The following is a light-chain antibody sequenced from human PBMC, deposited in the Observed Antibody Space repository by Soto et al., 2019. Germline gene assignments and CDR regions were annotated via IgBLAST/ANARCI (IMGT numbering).Light chain of an antibody. CDR3: QQYNSSPWA. J-gene: IGKJ1*01. V-gene: IGKV1-5*03. CDR1: QSISYW. CDR2: KAS. Sequence: DTQMTQSPSSLSASVGDRVTITCRASQSISYWLAWYQQKPGKAPKLLIYKASSLESGVPSRFSGSGSRTEFTLTISSLQPDDFATYYCQQYNSSPWAFGPGTKVEIK.